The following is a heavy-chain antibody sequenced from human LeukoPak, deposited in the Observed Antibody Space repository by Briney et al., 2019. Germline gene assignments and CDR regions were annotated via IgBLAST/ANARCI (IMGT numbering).Heavy chain of an antibody. CDR2: INPNSGGT. Sequence: ASVKVSCEASGYTFTGYYIHWVRQAPGQGLEWMGWINPNSGGTNYAQKFQGRVTVTRDTPINTAYMELSRLRSDDTAVYYCARGRAGTTSWFDPWGQGTLVTVSS. CDR3: ARGRAGTTSWFDP. CDR1: GYTFTGYY. D-gene: IGHD6-19*01. J-gene: IGHJ5*02. V-gene: IGHV1-2*02.